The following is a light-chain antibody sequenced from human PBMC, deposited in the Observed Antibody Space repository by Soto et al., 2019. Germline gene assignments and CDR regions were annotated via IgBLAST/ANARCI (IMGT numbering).Light chain of an antibody. J-gene: IGKJ3*01. CDR3: QQSYSSPRT. CDR2: AAS. Sequence: DIQMTQSPSSLSASVGDRVTITCRASNSISSYLNWYQQKPGKAPKLLIFAASSVPSGVPSRFSGSGSGTDFTLTISSLQPEDFATYYCQQSYSSPRTFGPGTKVDIK. V-gene: IGKV1-39*01. CDR1: NSISSY.